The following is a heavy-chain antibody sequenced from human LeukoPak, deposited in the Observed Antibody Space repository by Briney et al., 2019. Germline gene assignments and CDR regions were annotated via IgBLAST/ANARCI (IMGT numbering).Heavy chain of an antibody. CDR1: GFTFSPYA. CDR2: ITGGGNT. J-gene: IGHJ4*02. CDR3: AKDYKSGDGYWDFDY. Sequence: GGSLRLSCAASGFTFSPYAMSWVRQAPGKGLEWVAGITGGGNTYYANSVKGRFSISRDNSKNTVDLQMNSLRVEDTAVYYCAKDYKSGDGYWDFDYWGQGTLVTVSS. D-gene: IGHD5-24*01. V-gene: IGHV3-23*01.